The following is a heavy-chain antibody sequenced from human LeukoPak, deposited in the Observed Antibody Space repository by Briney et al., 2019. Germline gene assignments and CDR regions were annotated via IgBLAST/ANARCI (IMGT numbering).Heavy chain of an antibody. Sequence: PSETLSLTCAVSGGSISSGGFSWCWIRQPPGKGLEWIGYIYHSGSTYFNPSLKSRVTISVDRSKNQFSLKLSSVSAADTAVYYCASSSGYYPNKFDYWGQGTLVIVSS. CDR1: GGSISSGGFS. CDR3: ASSSGYYPNKFDY. V-gene: IGHV4-30-2*01. CDR2: IYHSGST. D-gene: IGHD3-22*01. J-gene: IGHJ4*02.